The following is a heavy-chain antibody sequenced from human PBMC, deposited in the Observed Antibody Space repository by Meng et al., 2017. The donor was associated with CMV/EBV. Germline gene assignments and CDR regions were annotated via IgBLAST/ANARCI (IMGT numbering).Heavy chain of an antibody. CDR1: GFTFSSYG. V-gene: IGHV3-30*02. CDR2: IRYDGSNK. D-gene: IGHD3-9*01. CDR3: AIGEYDILTGSGP. J-gene: IGHJ5*02. Sequence: GGSLRLSCAASGFTFSSYGMHWVRQAPGKGLEWVAFIRYDGSNKYYADSVKGRFTISRDNSKNTLYLQMNSLRAEDTAVYYCAIGEYDILTGSGPWGQGTLVTVSS.